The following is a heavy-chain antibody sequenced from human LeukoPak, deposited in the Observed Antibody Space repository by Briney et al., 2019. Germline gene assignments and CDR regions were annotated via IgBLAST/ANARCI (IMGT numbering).Heavy chain of an antibody. V-gene: IGHV4-61*02. CDR1: GGSISSGSYY. Sequence: PSQTLSLTCTVSGGSISSGSYYWSWIRQPAGKGLEWIGRIYTSGSTNYNPSLKSRVTISVDTSKNQFSLHLSSVTAADTAVYYCARGPTTVTRAFDYWGQGTLVTVSS. J-gene: IGHJ4*02. D-gene: IGHD4-17*01. CDR3: ARGPTTVTRAFDY. CDR2: IYTSGST.